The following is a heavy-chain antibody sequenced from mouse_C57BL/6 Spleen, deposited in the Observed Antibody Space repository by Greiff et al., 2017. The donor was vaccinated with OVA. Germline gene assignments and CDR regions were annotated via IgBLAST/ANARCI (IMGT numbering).Heavy chain of an antibody. J-gene: IGHJ4*01. Sequence: QVQLQQPGAELVKPGASVKLSCKASGYTFTSYWMHWVKQRPGRGLEWIGMIHPNSGSTNYNEKFKSKATLTVDKSSSTAYMQLSSLTSEDSAVYYCASSITTGYYYAMDYWGQGTSVTVSS. CDR2: IHPNSGST. V-gene: IGHV1-64*01. CDR1: GYTFTSYW. D-gene: IGHD1-1*01. CDR3: ASSITTGYYYAMDY.